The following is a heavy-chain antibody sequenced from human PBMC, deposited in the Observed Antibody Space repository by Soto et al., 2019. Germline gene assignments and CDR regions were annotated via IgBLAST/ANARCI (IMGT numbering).Heavy chain of an antibody. V-gene: IGHV4-59*01. CDR1: GGSISSYY. J-gene: IGHJ6*03. D-gene: IGHD2-2*01. Sequence: SETLSLTCTVSGGSISSYYWSWIRQPPGKGLEWIGYIYYSGSTNYNPSLKSRVTISVDTSKNQFSLKLSSVTAADTAVYYCARVYHLYYYYKDVWGKGTTVTVSS. CDR3: ARVYHLYYYYKDV. CDR2: IYYSGST.